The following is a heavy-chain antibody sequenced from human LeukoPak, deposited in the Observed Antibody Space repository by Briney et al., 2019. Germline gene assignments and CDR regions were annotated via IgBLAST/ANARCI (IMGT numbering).Heavy chain of an antibody. CDR2: ISSSSSSI. J-gene: IGHJ4*02. D-gene: IGHD3-16*01. V-gene: IGHV3-48*01. CDR1: RFTFSSYS. CDR3: ARDGGSASRGFDY. Sequence: GGSLRLSCAASRFTFSSYSMNWVRQAPGKGLEWVSYISSSSSSIYYADSVKGRFTISRDNAKNSLYLQMNSLRAEDTAVYYCARDGGSASRGFDYWGQGTLVTVSS.